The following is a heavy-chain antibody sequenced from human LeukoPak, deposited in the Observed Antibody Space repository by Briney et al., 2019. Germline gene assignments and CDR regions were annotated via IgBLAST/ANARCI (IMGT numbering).Heavy chain of an antibody. CDR1: GASISSTSYY. V-gene: IGHV4-39*01. CDR3: ARRGWGEYYFDY. J-gene: IGHJ4*02. Sequence: PSETLSLTCTVSGASISSTSYYWGWVRQPPGTGLEWIGTIYYSGNTYYSPSLRTRVTISVDTSKNQISLKLSAVTAANTAEYYCARRGWGEYYFDYWGQGTLVTVSS. D-gene: IGHD7-27*01. CDR2: IYYSGNT.